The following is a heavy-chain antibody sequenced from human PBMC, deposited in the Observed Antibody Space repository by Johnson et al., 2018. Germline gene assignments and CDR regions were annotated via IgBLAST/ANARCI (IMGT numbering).Heavy chain of an antibody. D-gene: IGHD3-10*01. CDR2: ISYDGSNK. V-gene: IGHV3-30*18. CDR3: AKDGIQNYGSGSYYNVDYYYYYMDV. Sequence: VQLVESGGGVVQPGRSLRLSCAASGFTFSSYGMHWVRQAPGKGLEWVAVISYDGSNKYYADSVKGRFTISRDNSKNTLYLQMNSLRAEDTAVYYWAKDGIQNYGSGSYYNVDYYYYYMDVWGKGTTVTVAS. CDR1: GFTFSSYG. J-gene: IGHJ6*03.